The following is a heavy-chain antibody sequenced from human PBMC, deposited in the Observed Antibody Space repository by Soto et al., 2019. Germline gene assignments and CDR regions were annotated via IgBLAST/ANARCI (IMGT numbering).Heavy chain of an antibody. CDR3: ARGEIGCSSTSCYLASSWIDP. Sequence: SVKVSCKASGGTFSSYAISWVRQAPGQGLEWMGGIIPIFGTANYAQKFQGRVTITADESTSTAYMELSSLRSEDTAVYYCARGEIGCSSTSCYLASSWIDPWGQGTLVTVSS. CDR1: GGTFSSYA. CDR2: IIPIFGTA. J-gene: IGHJ5*02. D-gene: IGHD2-2*01. V-gene: IGHV1-69*13.